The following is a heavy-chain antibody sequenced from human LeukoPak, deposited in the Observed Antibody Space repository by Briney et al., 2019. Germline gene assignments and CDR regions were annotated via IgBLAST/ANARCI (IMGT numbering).Heavy chain of an antibody. V-gene: IGHV3-7*03. Sequence: GGSLRLSCAASGFPLSSYWMSWVRRAPGKGLEWVANIKEDGSEKYYVDSVKGRFTISRDNAQNSVYLHMNSLTAEDTALYYCARDWVAGVPFDAFDIWGQGTMVSVSS. J-gene: IGHJ3*02. CDR1: GFPLSSYW. CDR2: IKEDGSEK. D-gene: IGHD3-10*01. CDR3: ARDWVAGVPFDAFDI.